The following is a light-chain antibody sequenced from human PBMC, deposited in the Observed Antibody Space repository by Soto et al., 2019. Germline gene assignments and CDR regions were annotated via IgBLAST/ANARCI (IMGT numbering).Light chain of an antibody. CDR2: QAS. J-gene: IGKJ2*01. CDR1: QSINSW. Sequence: DIQMTQSPSTLSASVGDRVTITCRASQSINSWLAWYQQKPGKAPRFLIYQASSLESGVPSRFSGSGSGPDFSLTISSLQPEDFATYYGHQTFSAPVTFGQGTRLEIK. V-gene: IGKV1-5*03. CDR3: HQTFSAPVT.